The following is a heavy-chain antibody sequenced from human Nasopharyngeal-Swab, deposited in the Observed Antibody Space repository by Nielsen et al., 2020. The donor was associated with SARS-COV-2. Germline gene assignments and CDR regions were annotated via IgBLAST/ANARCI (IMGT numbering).Heavy chain of an antibody. J-gene: IGHJ4*02. D-gene: IGHD6-19*01. V-gene: IGHV7-4-1*02. CDR2: INTNTGNP. CDR1: GYTFTSYA. CDR3: LRTGYSSGWRHFDY. Sequence: ASVKVSCKASGYTFTSYAMNWVRQAPGQGLEWMGWINTNTGNPTYAQGFTGRFVFSLDTSVSTAYLQISSLKAEDTAVYYCLRTGYSSGWRHFDYWGQGTLVTVSS.